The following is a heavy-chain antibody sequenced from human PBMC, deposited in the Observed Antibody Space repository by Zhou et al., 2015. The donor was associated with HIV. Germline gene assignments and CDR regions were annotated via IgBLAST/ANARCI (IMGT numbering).Heavy chain of an antibody. D-gene: IGHD7-27*01. J-gene: IGHJ6*02. CDR3: ARSYRLGPDYYYGNGR. CDR1: GGTFSSYA. V-gene: IGHV1-69*12. CDR2: IIPIFGTA. Sequence: QVQLVQSGAEVKKPGSSVKVSCKASGGTFSSYAISWVRQAPGQGLEWMGGIIPIFGTANYAQKFQGRVTITADESTSTAYMELSSLRSEDTAVYYCARSYRLGPDYYYGNGRLGPRDHGHRLL.